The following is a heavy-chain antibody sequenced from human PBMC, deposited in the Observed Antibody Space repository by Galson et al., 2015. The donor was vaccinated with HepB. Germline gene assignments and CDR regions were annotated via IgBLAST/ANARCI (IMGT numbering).Heavy chain of an antibody. D-gene: IGHD6-13*01. CDR3: ATGGLNGYSSSWYGRLGWFDP. CDR1: GYTFTDYY. CDR2: VDPDDGET. V-gene: IGHV1-69-2*01. Sequence: VKVSCKVSGYTFTDYYMHWVQQAPGKGLEWMGLVDPDDGETIYAEKFQGRVTITADTSTDTAYMELSSLRSEDTAVYYCATGGLNGYSSSWYGRLGWFDPWGQGTLVTVSS. J-gene: IGHJ5*02.